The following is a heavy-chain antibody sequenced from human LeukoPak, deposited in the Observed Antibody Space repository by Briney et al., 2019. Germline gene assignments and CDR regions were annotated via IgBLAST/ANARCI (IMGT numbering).Heavy chain of an antibody. Sequence: ASVKLSCKASGYTFTSYGISWVRQAPGQGLEWMGWISAYNGNTNYAQKLQGRVTMTTDTSTSTAYMELRSLRSDDTAVYYCARVFPPLGNGDYAGGRSGPWYFDLWGRGTLVTVSS. CDR2: ISAYNGNT. V-gene: IGHV1-18*01. D-gene: IGHD4-17*01. J-gene: IGHJ2*01. CDR1: GYTFTSYG. CDR3: ARVFPPLGNGDYAGGRSGPWYFDL.